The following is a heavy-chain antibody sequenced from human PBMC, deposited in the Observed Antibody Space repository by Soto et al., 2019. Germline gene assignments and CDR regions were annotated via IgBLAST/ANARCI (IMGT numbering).Heavy chain of an antibody. D-gene: IGHD5-18*01. Sequence: GGSLRLSCVVSGFSVSATSIFWVRQATGKGLEWVSLMHRGGTTDNADSVKGRFTTSRDKSKNTLYLHMNGLRVEDTAVYYCARVNTTLVDHFDCWGQGTLVTVSS. CDR1: GFSVSATS. CDR3: ARVNTTLVDHFDC. J-gene: IGHJ4*02. CDR2: MHRGGTT. V-gene: IGHV3-53*01.